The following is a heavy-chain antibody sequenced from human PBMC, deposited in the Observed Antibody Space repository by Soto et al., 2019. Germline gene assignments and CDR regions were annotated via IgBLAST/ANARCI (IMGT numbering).Heavy chain of an antibody. CDR3: AKEGSYDSSGYYYY. CDR2: ISASGGST. Sequence: GGSLRLSCAASGFIFRNYAMSWVRQAPGKGLEWVSGISASGGSTYYSDSVKGRFTISSDNSKNTLYLQMNSLRVEDTAVYYCAKEGSYDSSGYYYYWGQGTLVTVSS. J-gene: IGHJ4*02. V-gene: IGHV3-23*01. D-gene: IGHD3-22*01. CDR1: GFIFRNYA.